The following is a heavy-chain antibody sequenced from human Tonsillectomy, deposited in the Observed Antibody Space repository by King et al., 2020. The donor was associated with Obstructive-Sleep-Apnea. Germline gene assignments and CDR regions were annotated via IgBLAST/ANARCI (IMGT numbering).Heavy chain of an antibody. Sequence: QLVQSGAEVKKPGASVKVSCKASGYTFTSYYMLLGRQAPGQGLECMGISNPIGGCTSYAQKVQGRVTMTRDTSTDTVYMALSSLRSEDTAVYECALVPYDILTGYYTLDVWGQGTTVTVSS. J-gene: IGHJ6*02. CDR1: GYTFTSYY. CDR2: SNPIGGCT. D-gene: IGHD3-9*01. V-gene: IGHV1-46*03. CDR3: ALVPYDILTGYYTLDV.